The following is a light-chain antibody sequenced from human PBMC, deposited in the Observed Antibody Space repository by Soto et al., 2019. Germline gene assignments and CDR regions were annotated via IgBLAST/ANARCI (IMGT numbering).Light chain of an antibody. CDR3: QQLNSYPPA. V-gene: IGKV3-15*01. CDR1: QSVSSN. Sequence: EIVMTQSPATLSLSPGERATLSCRASQSVSSNLAWYQQKPGQAPRPLIYGAATRATGIPARFSGSGSGTEFTLTISSLQPEDFATYYCQQLNSYPPAFGPGTKVDIK. CDR2: GAA. J-gene: IGKJ3*01.